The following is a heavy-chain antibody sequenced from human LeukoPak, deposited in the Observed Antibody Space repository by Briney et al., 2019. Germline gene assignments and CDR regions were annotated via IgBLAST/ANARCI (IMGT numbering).Heavy chain of an antibody. CDR2: ISSYNGNT. CDR3: ARVVIWSGSGWYPDY. CDR1: GYTFTSYG. D-gene: IGHD6-19*01. Sequence: ASVKVSCKASGYTFTSYGISWVRQAPGQGLEWMGWISSYNGNTNYAQKLQGRVTMTTDTSTSTAYMELRSLRSDDTAVYYCARVVIWSGSGWYPDYWGQGTLVTVSS. V-gene: IGHV1-18*01. J-gene: IGHJ4*02.